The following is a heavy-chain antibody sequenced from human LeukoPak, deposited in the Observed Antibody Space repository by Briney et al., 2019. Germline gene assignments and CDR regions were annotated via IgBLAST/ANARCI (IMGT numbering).Heavy chain of an antibody. Sequence: GESLKISCKGSGYSFTSYWIGWVRQMPGKGLEWMGIIYPGDSDTRYSPSFQGQVTISADRSISTAYLQWTSLKASDTAMYYCASGYSSRWLAFDYWGQGTLVTVSS. D-gene: IGHD6-13*01. CDR3: ASGYSSRWLAFDY. CDR1: GYSFTSYW. J-gene: IGHJ4*02. CDR2: IYPGDSDT. V-gene: IGHV5-51*01.